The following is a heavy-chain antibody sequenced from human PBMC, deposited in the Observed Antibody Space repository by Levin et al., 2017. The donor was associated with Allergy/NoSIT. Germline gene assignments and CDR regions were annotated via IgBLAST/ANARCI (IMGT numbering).Heavy chain of an antibody. CDR1: GGTFSSYA. D-gene: IGHD3-10*01. J-gene: IGHJ6*02. CDR3: ARDFPYYCGSGSNSYYYYGMDV. CDR2: IIPIFGTA. Sequence: SVKVSCKASGGTFSSYAISWVRQAPGQGLEWMGGIIPIFGTANYAQKFQGRVTITADESTSTAYMELSSLRSEDTAVYYCARDFPYYCGSGSNSYYYYGMDVWGQGTTVTVSS. V-gene: IGHV1-69*13.